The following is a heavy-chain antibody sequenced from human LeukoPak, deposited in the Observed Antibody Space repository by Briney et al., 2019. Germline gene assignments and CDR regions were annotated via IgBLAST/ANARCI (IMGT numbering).Heavy chain of an antibody. CDR3: AREGGCYRPLDY. CDR1: GFTFSAYA. V-gene: IGHV4-34*01. J-gene: IGHJ4*02. D-gene: IGHD3-16*02. CDR2: VNLQGGN. Sequence: PGGSLRLSCAASGFTFSAYAMSWVRQAPGKGLEWIGEVNLQGGNNYNPSLLRRVAISVDTSANHVSLQMTSVTAADTAVYYCAREGGCYRPLDYSGQGTLVTVSS.